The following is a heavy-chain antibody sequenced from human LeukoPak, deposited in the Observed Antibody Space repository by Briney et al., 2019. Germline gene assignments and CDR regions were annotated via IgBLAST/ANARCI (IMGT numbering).Heavy chain of an antibody. V-gene: IGHV3-23*01. CDR1: GFTFSSFG. Sequence: GGTLRLSCAASGFTFSSFGMSWVRQAPGKGLEWVSAISGSGVSTYYADSVKGRFTISRDNSKNSLYLQVNSLRAEDTAVYYCAELGITMIGGVWGKGTTVTISS. CDR3: AELGITMIGGV. D-gene: IGHD3-10*02. CDR2: ISGSGVST. J-gene: IGHJ6*04.